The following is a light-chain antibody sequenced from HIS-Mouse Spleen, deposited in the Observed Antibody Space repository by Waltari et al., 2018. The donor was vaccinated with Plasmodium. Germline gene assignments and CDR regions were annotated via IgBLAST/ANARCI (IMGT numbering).Light chain of an antibody. CDR1: QSISSY. J-gene: IGKJ1*01. V-gene: IGKV1-39*01. CDR2: AAS. CDR3: QQSYSTWT. Sequence: DIQMTQSPSSLSASVGDRVTITCRASQSISSYLNWYQQKPGKAPKLLIYAASSLQSGFPSRFSGSISVTDFTLTISSLQPEDFATYYCQQSYSTWTFGQGTKVEIK.